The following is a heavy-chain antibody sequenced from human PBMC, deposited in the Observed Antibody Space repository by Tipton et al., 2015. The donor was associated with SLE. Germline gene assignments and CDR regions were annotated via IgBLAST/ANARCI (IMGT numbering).Heavy chain of an antibody. V-gene: IGHV4-4*07. CDR1: GSIDHYY. Sequence: LRLSCSVSGSIDHYYWSWVRQPARKGLGWIGRFSTTGSTNYNPSLKSRVTISVDTSKNQFSLRLSSVTAADTAVYYCARRPWGGFDYWGQGTLVTVSS. D-gene: IGHD3-10*01. CDR3: ARRPWGGFDY. CDR2: FSTTGST. J-gene: IGHJ4*02.